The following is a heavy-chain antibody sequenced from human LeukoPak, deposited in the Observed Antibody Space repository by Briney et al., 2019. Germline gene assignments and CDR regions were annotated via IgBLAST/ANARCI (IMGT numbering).Heavy chain of an antibody. V-gene: IGHV1-8*01. D-gene: IGHD5-18*01. Sequence: ASVKVSCKASGYTFTSYDINWARQATGQGLEWMGWMNPNSGNTGYAQKFQGRVTMTRNTSISTAYMELSSLRSEDTAVYYCARGKQLWLAEPDYWGQGTLVTVSS. CDR1: GYTFTSYD. CDR2: MNPNSGNT. J-gene: IGHJ4*02. CDR3: ARGKQLWLAEPDY.